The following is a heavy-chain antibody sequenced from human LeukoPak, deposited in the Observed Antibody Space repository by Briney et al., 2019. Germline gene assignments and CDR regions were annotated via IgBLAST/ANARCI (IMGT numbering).Heavy chain of an antibody. CDR1: GFTFSDYY. Sequence: GGSLRLSCAASGFTFSDYYMSWIRQAPGKGLEWVSYISSSGSTIYYADSVKGRFTISRDNAKNSLYLQMNSLRAEDTAVYYCARDPTSSSWHYFDYWGQGTLVTVSS. CDR2: ISSSGSTI. V-gene: IGHV3-11*04. J-gene: IGHJ4*02. CDR3: ARDPTSSSWHYFDY. D-gene: IGHD6-13*01.